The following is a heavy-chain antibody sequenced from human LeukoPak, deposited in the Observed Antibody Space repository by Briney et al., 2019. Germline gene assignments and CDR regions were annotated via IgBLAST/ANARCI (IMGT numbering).Heavy chain of an antibody. D-gene: IGHD2-2*02. CDR1: GYTFTSYD. V-gene: IGHV1-8*03. CDR2: MNPNSGNT. Sequence: ASVKVSCKASGYTFTSYDINWVRQATGQGLEWMGWMNPNSGNTGYAQKFQGRVTITRNTSISTAYMELSSLRSEDTAVYYCARGGSQGYCSSTSCYTLDYWGQGTLVTVSS. J-gene: IGHJ4*02. CDR3: ARGGSQGYCSSTSCYTLDY.